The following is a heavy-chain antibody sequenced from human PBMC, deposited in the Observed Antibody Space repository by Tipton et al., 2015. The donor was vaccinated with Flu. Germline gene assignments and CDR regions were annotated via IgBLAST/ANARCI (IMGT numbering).Heavy chain of an antibody. D-gene: IGHD1-26*01. V-gene: IGHV1-69*18. Sequence: QLVQSGAEVKKPGSSVKVSCKASGGTLSSYAISWVRQAPGQGLEWMGRIIPIFGTANYAQKFQGRVTITADESTSTAYMELSSLRSEDTAVHYCASPPGRGGYYGRLYYWGQGTLVTVSS. J-gene: IGHJ4*02. CDR1: GGTLSSYA. CDR2: IIPIFGTA. CDR3: ASPPGRGGYYGRLYY.